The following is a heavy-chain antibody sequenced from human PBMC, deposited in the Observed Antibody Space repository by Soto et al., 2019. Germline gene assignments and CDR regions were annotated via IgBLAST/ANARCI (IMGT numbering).Heavy chain of an antibody. CDR3: ASTDSSGGKNPDY. D-gene: IGHD3-22*01. CDR2: ISSSGSTI. Sequence: GSLRLSCAASGFTFSSYEMNWVRQAPGKGLEWVSYISSSGSTIYYADSVKGRFTISRDNAKNSLYLQMNSLRAEDTAVYYCASTDSSGGKNPDYWGQGTLVTVSS. V-gene: IGHV3-48*03. J-gene: IGHJ4*02. CDR1: GFTFSSYE.